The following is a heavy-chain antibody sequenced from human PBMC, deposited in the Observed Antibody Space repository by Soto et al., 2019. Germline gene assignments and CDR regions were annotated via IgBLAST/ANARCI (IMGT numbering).Heavy chain of an antibody. CDR3: ARLFDGSSWSYHFDS. V-gene: IGHV4-59*08. D-gene: IGHD6-13*01. CDR2: ISYSGNT. Sequence: PSETLSLTCTVSGGSISSYYWSWIRQPPGKGLEWIGYISYSGNTNYNPSLKSRVTISEDTSKNRFSLNLGSVIAADTAVYYCARLFDGSSWSYHFDSWGQGTQVTVSS. CDR1: GGSISSYY. J-gene: IGHJ4*02.